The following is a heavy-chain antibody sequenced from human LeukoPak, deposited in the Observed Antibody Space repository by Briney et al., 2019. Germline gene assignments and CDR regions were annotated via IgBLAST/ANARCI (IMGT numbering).Heavy chain of an antibody. CDR2: ISYDGSNK. CDR1: GFTFSSYA. D-gene: IGHD1-14*01. Sequence: GGSLRLSCAASGFTFSSYAMHWVRQAPGKGLEWVAVISYDGSNKYYADSVKGRFTISRDNSKNTLYLQMNSLRAEDTAVYYCARSRGGLTSLYYYYYMDVWGKGTTVTVSS. CDR3: ARSRGGLTSLYYYYYMDV. J-gene: IGHJ6*03. V-gene: IGHV3-30-3*01.